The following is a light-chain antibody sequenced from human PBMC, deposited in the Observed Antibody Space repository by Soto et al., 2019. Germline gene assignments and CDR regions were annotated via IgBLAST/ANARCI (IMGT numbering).Light chain of an antibody. V-gene: IGKV1-39*01. J-gene: IGKJ5*01. CDR1: QRISSY. Sequence: DIQMTQSPSSLSASVGDRVTITCRASQRISSYLNWFQQKPGKDPNLLIYAASSLQSGVPSRFSGSGSGTDFTLTISSLQPEDFATYYCQQSYSAPITFGQGTRLEIK. CDR3: QQSYSAPIT. CDR2: AAS.